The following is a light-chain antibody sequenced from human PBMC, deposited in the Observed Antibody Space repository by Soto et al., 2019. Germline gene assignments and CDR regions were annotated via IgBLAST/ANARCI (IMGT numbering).Light chain of an antibody. V-gene: IGLV2-14*01. J-gene: IGLJ1*01. CDR1: SSDVGGYNY. CDR2: EVT. CDR3: ASITRNTASV. Sequence: TQPSCWSVTPGQSITISCTRSSSDVGGYNYVSWYQHHPGKAPKLMIYEVTNRPSGVSHRFSGSKSGKTASLTISGLQTEDEADYYCASITRNTASVFGRGTKVT.